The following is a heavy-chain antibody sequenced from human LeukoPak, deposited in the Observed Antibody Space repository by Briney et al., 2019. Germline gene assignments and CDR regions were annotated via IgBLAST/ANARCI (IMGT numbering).Heavy chain of an antibody. CDR2: IYSGGRT. CDR1: GFTVSSNY. J-gene: IGHJ4*02. D-gene: IGHD3-22*01. CDR3: AKGGGVHYETSGYLMA. Sequence: GGSLRLSCAASGFTVSSNYMSWVRQAPGKGLEWVSVIYSGGRTYYADSVKGRFTISRDNSKNTLYLQMNTLRAEDTAVYYCAKGGGVHYETSGYLMAWGQGTLVTVSS. V-gene: IGHV3-53*01.